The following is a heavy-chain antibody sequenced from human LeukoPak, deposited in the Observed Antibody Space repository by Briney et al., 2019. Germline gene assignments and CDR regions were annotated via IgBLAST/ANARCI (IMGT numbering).Heavy chain of an antibody. CDR1: GFTFSSYG. J-gene: IGHJ5*01. Sequence: GGSLRLSCAASGFTFSSYGMHWVRQAPGKGLEWVTFIQYDGSNKYYADSVKGRFTISRDNSKNTLYLQMNSLRAEDTAVFYCARARRSGGITMVRGVKDRGWFDSWGQGILVTVSS. D-gene: IGHD3-10*01. CDR2: IQYDGSNK. CDR3: ARARRSGGITMVRGVKDRGWFDS. V-gene: IGHV3-30*02.